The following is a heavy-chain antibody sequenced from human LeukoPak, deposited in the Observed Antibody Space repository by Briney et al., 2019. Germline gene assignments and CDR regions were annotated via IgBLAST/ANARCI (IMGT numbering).Heavy chain of an antibody. CDR3: AKGSGSSWYGAYFDY. Sequence: GGSLRLSCAASGFTFSSYGMSWVRQAPGKGLEWVSAISGSGGSTYYADSVKGRFTISRDNSKNTLHLQVNSLRAEDTAVYYCAKGSGSSWYGAYFDYWGQGTLVTVSS. D-gene: IGHD6-13*01. V-gene: IGHV3-23*01. J-gene: IGHJ4*02. CDR1: GFTFSSYG. CDR2: ISGSGGST.